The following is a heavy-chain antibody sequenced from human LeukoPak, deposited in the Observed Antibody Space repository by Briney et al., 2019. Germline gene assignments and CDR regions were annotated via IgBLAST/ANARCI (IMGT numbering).Heavy chain of an antibody. Sequence: GGSLRLSCAASGFTFSSYAMSWVRQAPGKGLEWVSAISGSGGSTYYADSVKGRFTISRDNSKNTLYLQMNSLRAEDTAVYYCAKATESQYYYDSSGPINYWGQGTLVTVSS. J-gene: IGHJ4*02. D-gene: IGHD3-22*01. CDR3: AKATESQYYYDSSGPINY. CDR1: GFTFSSYA. CDR2: ISGSGGST. V-gene: IGHV3-23*01.